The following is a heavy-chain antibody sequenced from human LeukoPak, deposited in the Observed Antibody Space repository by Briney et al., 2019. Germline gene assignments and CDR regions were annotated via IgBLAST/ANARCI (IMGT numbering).Heavy chain of an antibody. CDR1: GGSFSGYY. Sequence: PSETLSLTCAVYGGSFSGYYWSWIRQPPGKGLEWIGEINHSGSTNYNPSLKSRVTISVDTSKNQFSLKLSAVTAADTAVYYCARVYSSGWYSSDGAGYFDYWGQGTLVTVSS. D-gene: IGHD6-19*01. J-gene: IGHJ4*02. V-gene: IGHV4-34*01. CDR2: INHSGST. CDR3: ARVYSSGWYSSDGAGYFDY.